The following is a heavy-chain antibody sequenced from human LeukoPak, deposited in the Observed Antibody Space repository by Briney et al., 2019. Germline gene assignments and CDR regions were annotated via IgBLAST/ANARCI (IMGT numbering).Heavy chain of an antibody. CDR1: GGSISSSNW. D-gene: IGHD5-18*01. CDR3: ARGSWIQSSPAIYYFDY. J-gene: IGHJ4*02. Sequence: PSGTLSLTCAVSGGSISSSNWWSWIRQPPGEGLEWIGYIYYSGSIKYNPSLKSRVTMSVDTSKNQFSLKLSSVTAADTAVYYCARGSWIQSSPAIYYFDYWGQGTLVTVSS. V-gene: IGHV4-61*01. CDR2: IYYSGSI.